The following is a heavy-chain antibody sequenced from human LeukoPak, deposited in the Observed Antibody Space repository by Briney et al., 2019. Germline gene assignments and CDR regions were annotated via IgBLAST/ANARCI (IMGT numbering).Heavy chain of an antibody. CDR1: GGSISSYY. Sequence: PSETLSLTCTVSGGSISSYYWSWIRQPPWKGREWIGYIYYSGSTYYNPSLKSRVTISVDTSKNQFSLKLSSVTAADTAVYYCAREGYSSSSRNFDYWGQGTLSPSPQ. CDR3: AREGYSSSSRNFDY. V-gene: IGHV4-59*06. CDR2: IYYSGST. D-gene: IGHD6-6*01. J-gene: IGHJ4*02.